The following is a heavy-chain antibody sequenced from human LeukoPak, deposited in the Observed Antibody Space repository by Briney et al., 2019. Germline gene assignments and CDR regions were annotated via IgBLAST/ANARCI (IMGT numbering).Heavy chain of an antibody. J-gene: IGHJ6*04. CDR2: IYSGGST. D-gene: IGHD6-13*01. V-gene: IGHV3-53*01. CDR3: ARGQAAAGYDYYYYYGMDV. Sequence: PGGSLRLSCAASGFTFSSYAMSWVRQAPGKGLEWVSVIYSGGSTYYADSVKGRFTISRDNSKNTLYLQMNSLRAEDTAVYYCARGQAAAGYDYYYYYGMDVWGKGTTVTVSS. CDR1: GFTFSSYA.